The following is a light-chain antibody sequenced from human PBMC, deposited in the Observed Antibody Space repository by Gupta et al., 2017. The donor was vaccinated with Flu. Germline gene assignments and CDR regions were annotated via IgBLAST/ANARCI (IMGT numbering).Light chain of an antibody. CDR2: LSS. J-gene: IGKJ1*01. CDR3: QQYYGPRT. Sequence: VSLGQRATINCKSSQSVVDNDGNKNYLAFDQRKPGQTPNLLFYLSSTQEIGVPDLFSGGGSGTDFTLTITIVQADDVAVYCWQQYYGPRTFGQGTKVEIK. V-gene: IGKV4-1*01. CDR1: QSVVDNDGNKNY.